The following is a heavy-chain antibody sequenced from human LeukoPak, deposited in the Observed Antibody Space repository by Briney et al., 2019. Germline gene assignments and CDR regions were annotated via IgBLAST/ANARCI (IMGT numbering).Heavy chain of an antibody. J-gene: IGHJ6*03. Sequence: ALVKVSCKASGYTFTSYYMHWVRQAPGQGLEWMGIINPSGGSTNYAQKFQGRVTITADKSTSTAYMELSSLRSEDTAVYYCATLGYCSGGSCRLGYYYYMDVWGKGTTVTVSS. CDR2: INPSGGST. V-gene: IGHV1-46*01. CDR1: GYTFTSYY. D-gene: IGHD2-15*01. CDR3: ATLGYCSGGSCRLGYYYYMDV.